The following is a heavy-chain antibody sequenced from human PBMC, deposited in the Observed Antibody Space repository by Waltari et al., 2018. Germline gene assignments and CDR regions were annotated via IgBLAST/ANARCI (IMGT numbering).Heavy chain of an antibody. CDR2: SSGSGGST. J-gene: IGHJ4*02. D-gene: IGHD1-26*01. CDR3: AKDVGPRIFDY. CDR1: GYTFTSYY. Sequence: VQLVQSGAEVKKPGASVKVSCKASGYTFTSYYMHWVRQAPGKGLEWVSASSGSGGSTYYADSGKGRFTISRDNSKNTLYLQMNSLRAEDTAVYYCAKDVGPRIFDYWGQGTLVTVSS. V-gene: IGHV3-23*04.